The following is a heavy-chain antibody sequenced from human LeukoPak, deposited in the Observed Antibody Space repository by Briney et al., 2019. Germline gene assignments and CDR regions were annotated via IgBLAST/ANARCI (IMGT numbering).Heavy chain of an antibody. CDR2: ISGGST. D-gene: IGHD2-2*01. V-gene: IGHV3-38-3*01. J-gene: IGHJ4*02. Sequence: LSGGSLRLSCAASGFTVSSNEMSWVRQAPGKGLEWVSSISGGSTYYADSVKGRFTISRDNSKNYMYLEMKSLKNEDTALYYCAKDVHTVVVPAATQFDFWGQGTLVTVSS. CDR3: AKDVHTVVVPAATQFDF. CDR1: GFTVSSNE.